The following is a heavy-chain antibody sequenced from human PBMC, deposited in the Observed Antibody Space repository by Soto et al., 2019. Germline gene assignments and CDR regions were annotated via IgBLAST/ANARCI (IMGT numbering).Heavy chain of an antibody. V-gene: IGHV3-30*18. CDR2: ISYDGSNK. D-gene: IGHD4-4*01. CDR1: GFTFSSYG. Sequence: QVQLVESGGGVVQPGRSLRLSCAASGFTFSSYGMHWVRQAPGKGLEWVAVISYDGSNKYYADSVKGRFTISRDNSKNTLYLQMNSLRAEDTAVYYCAKDRSRLHDYWGQGTLVTVSS. CDR3: AKDRSRLHDY. J-gene: IGHJ4*02.